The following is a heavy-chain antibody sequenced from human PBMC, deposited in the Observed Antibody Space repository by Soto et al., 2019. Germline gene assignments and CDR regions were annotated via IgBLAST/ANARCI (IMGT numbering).Heavy chain of an antibody. CDR1: GFTFSSYS. V-gene: IGHV3-21*01. CDR3: AGDPTIDPSLDY. CDR2: ISSSSYI. J-gene: IGHJ4*02. Sequence: GGSLRLSCAAPGFTFSSYSMNWVRQAPGKGLEWVSSISSSSYIYYADSVKGRFTISRDNAKNSLYLQMNSLRAEDTAVYYCAGDPTIDPSLDYWGQGTLVTVSS. D-gene: IGHD1-26*01.